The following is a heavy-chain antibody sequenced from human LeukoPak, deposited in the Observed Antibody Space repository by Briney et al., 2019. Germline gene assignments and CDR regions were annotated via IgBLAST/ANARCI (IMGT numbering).Heavy chain of an antibody. D-gene: IGHD2-8*02. J-gene: IGHJ2*01. CDR1: GGSISSSSYY. CDR2: IYYSGST. Sequence: SETLSLTCTVSGGSISSSSYYWSWIRQPPGKGLEWIGYIYYSGSTNYNPSLKSRVTISVDTSKNQFSLKLSSMTAADTAVYYCARGPVLGYWYFDLWGRGTLVTVSS. CDR3: ARGPVLGYWYFDL. V-gene: IGHV4-61*01.